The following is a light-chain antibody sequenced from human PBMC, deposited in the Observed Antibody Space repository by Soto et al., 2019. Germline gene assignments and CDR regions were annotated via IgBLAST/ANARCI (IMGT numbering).Light chain of an antibody. CDR3: QEYMTDSDT. V-gene: IGKV1-5*03. Sequence: DIQMTQSPSTLSASVGDRVTIICRASQTIDYDLAWYQQKPGKAPKLLSAKASILDSGVPTGVSGSGAAPQFSSPISSLQPDDFGTYYCQEYMTDSDTFGQGTKVEI. CDR2: KAS. J-gene: IGKJ2*01. CDR1: QTIDYD.